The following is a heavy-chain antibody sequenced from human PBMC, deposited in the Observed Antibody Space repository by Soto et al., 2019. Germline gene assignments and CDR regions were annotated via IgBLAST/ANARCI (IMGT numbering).Heavy chain of an antibody. D-gene: IGHD3-9*01. Sequence: GGSLRLSCAASGFTFSSYGMHWVRQAPGRGLEWVAVIWYDGSNKYYADSVKGRFTISRDNSKNTLYLQMNSLRAEDTAVYYCARGYYDILTGYKKSFDYWGQGTLVTVSS. V-gene: IGHV3-33*01. CDR2: IWYDGSNK. CDR3: ARGYYDILTGYKKSFDY. CDR1: GFTFSSYG. J-gene: IGHJ4*02.